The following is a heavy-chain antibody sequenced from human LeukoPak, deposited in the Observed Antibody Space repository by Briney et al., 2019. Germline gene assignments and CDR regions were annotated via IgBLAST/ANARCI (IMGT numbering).Heavy chain of an antibody. D-gene: IGHD3-10*01. CDR3: STGLYYYDSGSYSFP. CDR1: GFTFSDYY. J-gene: IGHJ5*02. Sequence: GGSLRLSCAASGFTFSDYYMSWIRQAPGKGLEWVGRIKSKTDGGTTDYAAPVKGRFTISRDDSKSTLYLQMNSLKTEDTAIYYCSTGLYYYDSGSYSFPWGQGTLVTVSS. CDR2: IKSKTDGGTT. V-gene: IGHV3-15*01.